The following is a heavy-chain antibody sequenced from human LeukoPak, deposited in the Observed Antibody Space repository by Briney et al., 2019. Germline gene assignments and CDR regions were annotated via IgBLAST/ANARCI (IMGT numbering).Heavy chain of an antibody. D-gene: IGHD6-6*01. Sequence: ASVKVSCKASGYTFTSYDINWVRQATGQGLEWMGWINPNSGGTNYAQKFQGRVTMTRDTSISTAYMELSRLRSDDTAVYYCARERVAARLPRDGATGYWGQGTLVTVSS. CDR1: GYTFTSYD. CDR2: INPNSGGT. V-gene: IGHV1-2*02. J-gene: IGHJ4*02. CDR3: ARERVAARLPRDGATGY.